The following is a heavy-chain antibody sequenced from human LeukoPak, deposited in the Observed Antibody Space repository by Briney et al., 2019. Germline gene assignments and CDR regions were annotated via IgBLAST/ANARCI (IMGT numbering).Heavy chain of an antibody. J-gene: IGHJ4*02. CDR2: ISGSGGST. Sequence: GGSLRLSCAASGFTFSSYVMSWVRQAPGKGLEWVTAISGSGGSTYYADSVKGRFTISRDNSKNTLYLQMNSLRAEDTAVYYCAKDQDYYGSGSQWWGQGTLVTVSS. D-gene: IGHD3-10*01. CDR1: GFTFSSYV. CDR3: AKDQDYYGSGSQW. V-gene: IGHV3-23*01.